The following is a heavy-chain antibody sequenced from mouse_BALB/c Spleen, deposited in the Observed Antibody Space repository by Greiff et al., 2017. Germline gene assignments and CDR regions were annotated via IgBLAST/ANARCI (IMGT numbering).Heavy chain of an antibody. Sequence: EVKVEESGPSLVKPSQTLSLTCSVTGDSITSGYWNWIRKFPGNKLEYMGYISYSGSTYYNPSLKSRISITRDTSKNQYYLQLNSVTTEDTATYYCAHGYYVFGFAYWGQGTLVTVSA. J-gene: IGHJ3*01. CDR1: GDSITSGY. CDR3: AHGYYVFGFAY. V-gene: IGHV3-8*02. CDR2: ISYSGST. D-gene: IGHD2-3*01.